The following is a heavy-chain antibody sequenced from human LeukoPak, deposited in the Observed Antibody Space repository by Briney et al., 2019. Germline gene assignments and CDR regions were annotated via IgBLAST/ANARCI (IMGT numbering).Heavy chain of an antibody. CDR1: GGSISYYY. J-gene: IGHJ4*02. Sequence: PSETLSLTCTVSGGSISYYYWSWIRQPAGKGLEWIGRIYTSGSTNYKPSLKSRVTMSVDTSKNQFSLKLSSVTAADTAVYYCARGRGRGYSYGTEGDYWGQGTLVTVSS. CDR3: ARGRGRGYSYGTEGDY. D-gene: IGHD5-18*01. CDR2: IYTSGST. V-gene: IGHV4-4*07.